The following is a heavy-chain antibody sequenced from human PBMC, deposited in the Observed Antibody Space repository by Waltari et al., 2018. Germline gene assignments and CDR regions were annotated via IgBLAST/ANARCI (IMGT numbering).Heavy chain of an antibody. V-gene: IGHV1-3*01. CDR1: GYTFTSYA. CDR2: INAGNGNT. J-gene: IGHJ5*02. Sequence: QVQLVQSGAEVKKPGASVKVSCKASGYTFTSYAMHWVRQAPGQRLEWMGWINAGNGNTENSQKFQGRVTITRDTSASTAYMELSSLRSEDTAVYYCARVYDFWSGLDPWGQGTLVTVSS. CDR3: ARVYDFWSGLDP. D-gene: IGHD3-3*01.